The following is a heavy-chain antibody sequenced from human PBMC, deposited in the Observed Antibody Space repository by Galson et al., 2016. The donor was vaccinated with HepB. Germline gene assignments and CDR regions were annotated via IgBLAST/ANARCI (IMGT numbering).Heavy chain of an antibody. CDR3: ARDRVRVPTVPGY. CDR1: GYTFTNYY. V-gene: IGHV1-46*01. CDR2: INPSGGST. D-gene: IGHD4-17*01. Sequence: VKVSCKASGYTFTNYYIHWVRQAPGQGLEWMGIINPSGGSTSYAQKFQGRVTVTRDTSTSTVYMELSRLRSEDTAIYYCARDRVRVPTVPGYWGQGTLVTVSS. J-gene: IGHJ4*02.